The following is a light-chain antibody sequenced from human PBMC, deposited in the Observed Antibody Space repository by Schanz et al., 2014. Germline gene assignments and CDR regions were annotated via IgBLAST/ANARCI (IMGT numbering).Light chain of an antibody. CDR2: EGS. CDR3: CSYTSSSTRV. CDR1: SSDIGAYNF. V-gene: IGLV2-14*02. Sequence: QSALTQPRSVSGSPGQSVTISCTGTSSDIGAYNFVSRYQQHPGKAPKLMIYEGSKRPSGVSNRFSGSKSGNTASLTISGLQAEDEADYYCCSYTSSSTRVFGGGTKLTVL. J-gene: IGLJ2*01.